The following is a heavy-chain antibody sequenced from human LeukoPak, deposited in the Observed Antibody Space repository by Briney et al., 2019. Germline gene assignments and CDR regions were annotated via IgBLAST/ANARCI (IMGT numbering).Heavy chain of an antibody. V-gene: IGHV3-74*01. Sequence: GGSLRLSCAASGFTFSNYWMHWVRQAPGKGLVWVSRINSDGSSTSYADSVKGRFTISRDNAKNTLYLQMNSLRAEDTAVYYCARGGYYYYYMDVWGKGTTVTVSS. CDR3: ARGGYYYYYMDV. CDR2: INSDGSST. CDR1: GFTFSNYW. D-gene: IGHD3-16*01. J-gene: IGHJ6*03.